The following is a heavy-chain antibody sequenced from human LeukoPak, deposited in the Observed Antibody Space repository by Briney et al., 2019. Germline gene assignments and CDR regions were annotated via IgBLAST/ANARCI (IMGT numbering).Heavy chain of an antibody. CDR1: GGTFSSYA. V-gene: IGHV1-69*06. J-gene: IGHJ6*04. Sequence: SVKVSRKASGGTFSSYAISWVRQAPGQGLEWMGGVIPIFGTANYAQKFQGRVTITADKSTSTAYMELSSLRSEDTAVYYCASYYGDYGSGMDVWGKGTTVTVSS. CDR3: ASYYGDYGSGMDV. D-gene: IGHD4-17*01. CDR2: VIPIFGTA.